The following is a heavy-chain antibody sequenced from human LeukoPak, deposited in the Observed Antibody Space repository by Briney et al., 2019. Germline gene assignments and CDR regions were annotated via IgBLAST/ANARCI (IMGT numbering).Heavy chain of an antibody. V-gene: IGHV4-59*08. J-gene: IGHJ4*02. CDR3: ARHSVAGTSE. CDR1: GGSISNYY. D-gene: IGHD6-19*01. Sequence: SQTLSLTCTVSGGSISNYYWSWIRQPPGKGLEWIGYIYYSGSTNYNPSLKSRVTISVDTSKNQFSLKLSSVTAADTAVYYCARHSVAGTSEWGQGTLVTVSS. CDR2: IYYSGST.